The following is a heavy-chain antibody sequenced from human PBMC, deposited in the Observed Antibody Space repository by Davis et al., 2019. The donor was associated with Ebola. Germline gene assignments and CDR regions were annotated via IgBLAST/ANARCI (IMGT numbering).Heavy chain of an antibody. CDR2: INPHNGNT. CDR1: AYTFTSYG. Sequence: ASAQVSCKASAYTFTSYGITWVRQAPGQGLECMGWINPHNGNTNYAQNVQGRVTMTTDTSTSTAYMEVGSLKSDDTAVYYCARAQFPTTSDHWGQGTLVTASS. J-gene: IGHJ4*02. V-gene: IGHV1-18*04. D-gene: IGHD1-1*01. CDR3: ARAQFPTTSDH.